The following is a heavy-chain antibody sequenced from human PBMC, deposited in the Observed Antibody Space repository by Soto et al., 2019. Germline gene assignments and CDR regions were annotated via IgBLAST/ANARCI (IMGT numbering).Heavy chain of an antibody. V-gene: IGHV3-23*01. CDR3: AKDKSGTTAFDI. J-gene: IGHJ3*02. Sequence: PGGSLRLSCADSGFTFSTYALSWVRQAPGKGLEWVSAINERGGSTYYADSVKGRFTISRDNSKNTLYLQMNSLGAEDTALYYCAKDKSGTTAFDIWGQGTMVTVSS. CDR1: GFTFSTYA. D-gene: IGHD1-1*01. CDR2: INERGGST.